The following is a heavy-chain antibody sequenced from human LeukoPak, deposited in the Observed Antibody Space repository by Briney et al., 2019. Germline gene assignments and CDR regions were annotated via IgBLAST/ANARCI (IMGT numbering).Heavy chain of an antibody. CDR2: ISYDGSNK. D-gene: IGHD3-10*01. Sequence: GGSLRLSCAASGFTFSSYAMHWVRQAPGKGLEWVAVISYDGSNKYYADSVKGRFTISRDNSKNTLYLQMNSLRAEDTAVYYCARQGVAVRGVMILKRPAGFDYWGQGILVTVSS. CDR1: GFTFSSYA. V-gene: IGHV3-30*04. J-gene: IGHJ4*02. CDR3: ARQGVAVRGVMILKRPAGFDY.